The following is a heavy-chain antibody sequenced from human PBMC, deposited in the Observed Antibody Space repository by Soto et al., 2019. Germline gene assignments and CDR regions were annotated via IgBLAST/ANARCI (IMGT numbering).Heavy chain of an antibody. D-gene: IGHD4-17*01. CDR3: AHPRGYGVFDAYDI. V-gene: IGHV3-23*01. Sequence: GGSLRLSCVASGFTFSTYAMSWVRQAPGKGLEWVSALTPSGGETYYADSVKGRFTISRDNSMNALYLQMTSLRIEDTAVYYCAHPRGYGVFDAYDIWGQGTMVTVSS. CDR2: LTPSGGET. J-gene: IGHJ3*02. CDR1: GFTFSTYA.